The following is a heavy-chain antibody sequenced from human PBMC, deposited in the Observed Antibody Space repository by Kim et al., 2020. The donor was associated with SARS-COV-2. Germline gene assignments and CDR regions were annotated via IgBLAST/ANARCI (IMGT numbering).Heavy chain of an antibody. J-gene: IGHJ6*02. CDR3: AREGMTVGGDYYGMDV. V-gene: IGHV4-39*02. D-gene: IGHD6-19*01. CDR2: IYYSGST. CDR1: GGSISSSSYY. Sequence: SETLSLTCTVSGGSISSSSYYWGWIRQPPGKGLEWIGSIYYSGSTYYNPSLKSRVTISVDTSKNQFSLKLSSVTAADTAVYYCAREGMTVGGDYYGMDVWGQGTTVTVSS.